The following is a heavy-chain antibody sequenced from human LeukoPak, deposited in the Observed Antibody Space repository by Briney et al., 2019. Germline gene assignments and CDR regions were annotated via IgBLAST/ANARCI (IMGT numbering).Heavy chain of an antibody. CDR2: MYYRSST. Sequence: SQILSLTPTGPARSSSRGHYYRFPLRQPLGTGPDSIVYMYYRSSTYYNPSLKSRVTMSADTSKNQLSLKLSSVTAADTAVYYCARPYYYDSRIDPWGQGILVTVSS. CDR1: ARSSSRGHYY. V-gene: IGHV4-30-4*01. CDR3: ARPYYYDSRIDP. J-gene: IGHJ5*02. D-gene: IGHD3-22*01.